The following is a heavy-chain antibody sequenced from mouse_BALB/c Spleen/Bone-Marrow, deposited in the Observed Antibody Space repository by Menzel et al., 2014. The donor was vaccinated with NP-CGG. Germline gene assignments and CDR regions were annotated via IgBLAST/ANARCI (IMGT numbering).Heavy chain of an antibody. CDR2: IYPGDGDT. CDR3: ARGGIAVDY. J-gene: IGHJ2*01. CDR1: GYVFSTYW. V-gene: IGHV1-80*01. Sequence: QVQLKDSGAELVRPGSSVRISCESSGYVFSTYWVNWVKQRPGQGLEWIGQIYPGDGDTDYNGKFKDEATLTADKSSNTAYMQLSSLTSEDSAVYFCARGGIAVDYWGQGTTLTVSS.